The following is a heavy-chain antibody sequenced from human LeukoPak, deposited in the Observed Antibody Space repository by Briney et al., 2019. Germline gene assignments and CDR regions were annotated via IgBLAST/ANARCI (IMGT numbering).Heavy chain of an antibody. V-gene: IGHV3-23*01. Sequence: QAGGSLRFSCAASGFTFSNYAMSWVRQAPGKGLEWVSDISGSGGSTYYADSVKGRFTISRDNSKNTLYLQMNSLRVEDTAIYYCTKDQYSGSYPFDYWGQGTLVTVSS. J-gene: IGHJ4*02. D-gene: IGHD1-26*01. CDR1: GFTFSNYA. CDR3: TKDQYSGSYPFDY. CDR2: ISGSGGST.